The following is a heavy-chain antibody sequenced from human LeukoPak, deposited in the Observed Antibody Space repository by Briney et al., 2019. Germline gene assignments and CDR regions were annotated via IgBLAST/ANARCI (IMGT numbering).Heavy chain of an antibody. CDR3: ARKVVVAATYWFDP. D-gene: IGHD2-15*01. CDR2: IIPIFGTA. Sequence: SVTFSSKASGGTFSSYAISWVRQAPGQGLEWMGGIIPIFGTANYAQKFQGRVTITADESTSTASMELSSLRSEDTAVYYCARKVVVAATYWFDPWGQGSLVSVSS. J-gene: IGHJ5*01. V-gene: IGHV1-69*13. CDR1: GGTFSSYA.